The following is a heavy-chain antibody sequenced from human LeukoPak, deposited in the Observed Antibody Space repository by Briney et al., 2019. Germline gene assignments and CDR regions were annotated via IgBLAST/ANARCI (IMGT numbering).Heavy chain of an antibody. CDR1: GGSISSGGYS. Sequence: SETLSLTCAVSGGSISSGGYSWSWIRQPPGKGLEWIGYIYHSGSTYYNPSLKSRVTISVYRSKNQFSLKLSSVTAADTAVYYCARDGRGMDVWGQGTTVTVSS. V-gene: IGHV4-30-2*01. CDR2: IYHSGST. J-gene: IGHJ6*02. CDR3: ARDGRGMDV.